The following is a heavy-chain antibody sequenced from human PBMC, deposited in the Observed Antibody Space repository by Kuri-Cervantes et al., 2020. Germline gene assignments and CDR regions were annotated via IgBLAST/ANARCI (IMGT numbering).Heavy chain of an antibody. Sequence: GESLKISCAAPGFTFSSYGMHWVRQAPGKGLEWVAVIWYDGSNKYYADSVKGRFTISRDNSKNTLYLQMNSLRAEDTAVYYCAKDRTYLSAAGYFDYWGQGTLVTVSS. CDR2: IWYDGSNK. CDR1: GFTFSSYG. V-gene: IGHV3-33*06. J-gene: IGHJ4*02. CDR3: AKDRTYLSAAGYFDY. D-gene: IGHD6-13*01.